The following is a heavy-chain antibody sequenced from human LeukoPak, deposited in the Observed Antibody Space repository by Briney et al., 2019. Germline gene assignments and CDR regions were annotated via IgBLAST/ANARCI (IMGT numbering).Heavy chain of an antibody. CDR1: GGSISSGGYY. CDR3: ARVDDGYHARLLDY. J-gene: IGHJ4*02. V-gene: IGHV4-30-2*01. Sequence: PSETLSLTCTVSGGSISSGGYYWSWIRQPPGKGLEWIGYIYHSGSTYYNPSLKSRVTISVDRSKNQYSLKLSSVTAADTAVYYCARVDDGYHARLLDYWGQGTLVTVSS. CDR2: IYHSGST. D-gene: IGHD5-24*01.